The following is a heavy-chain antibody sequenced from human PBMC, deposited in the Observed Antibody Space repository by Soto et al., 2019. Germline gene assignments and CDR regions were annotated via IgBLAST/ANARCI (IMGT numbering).Heavy chain of an antibody. J-gene: IGHJ4*02. CDR1: GGTFSGYY. D-gene: IGHD6-13*01. Sequence: SETLSLTCAVYGGTFSGYYRSWIRQPPGKGLEWIEEINHSGSTNYNPSLNSRVTISVDTSKNHFSLKLSSVTAAVTSLYFCAIPKPASGTDYLGQGTLVTLSS. CDR2: INHSGST. CDR3: AIPKPASGTDY. V-gene: IGHV4-34*08.